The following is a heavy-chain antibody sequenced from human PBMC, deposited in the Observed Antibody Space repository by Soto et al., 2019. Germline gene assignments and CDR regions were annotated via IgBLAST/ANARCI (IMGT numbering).Heavy chain of an antibody. CDR1: GFTFSSYL. J-gene: IGHJ6*02. Sequence: GGSLRLSCTVSGFTFSSYLMQWVRQAPGKGLKWVAAISYDGSKKYYADSVKGRLTISRDNSKNTVYLQMNSLRGEDTAVYYCAKGQLCSTTSCYFYYYGMDVWGQGTTVTVAS. V-gene: IGHV3-30*18. CDR2: ISYDGSKK. CDR3: AKGQLCSTTSCYFYYYGMDV. D-gene: IGHD2-2*01.